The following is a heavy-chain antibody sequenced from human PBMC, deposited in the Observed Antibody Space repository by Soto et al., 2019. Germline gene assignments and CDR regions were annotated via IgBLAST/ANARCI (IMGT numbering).Heavy chain of an antibody. D-gene: IGHD4-17*01. CDR2: INAGNGNT. V-gene: IGHV1-3*01. CDR3: AGAERPYGDYDNYYYAMDV. Sequence: GASAKVSCKASGYSFTSYAMRWVRQAPGQRLEWMGWINAGNGNTKYSQKFQGRVTITADESTSTAYMELSSLRSEDTAVYYCAGAERPYGDYDNYYYAMDVWDQGTSVTVSS. CDR1: GYSFTSYA. J-gene: IGHJ6*02.